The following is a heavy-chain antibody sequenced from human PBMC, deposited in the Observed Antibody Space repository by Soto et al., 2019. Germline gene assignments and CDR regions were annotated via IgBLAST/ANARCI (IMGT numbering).Heavy chain of an antibody. Sequence: SETLFLTCTVSGGSISSYYWSWIRQPPGKGLEWIGYIYYSGSTNYIPSLKSRVTISVDTSKNQFSLKLSSVTAADTAVYYCARVAAAAGSYWYFDYWGQGTLVTVSS. CDR1: GGSISSYY. D-gene: IGHD6-13*01. J-gene: IGHJ4*02. CDR3: ARVAAAAGSYWYFDY. V-gene: IGHV4-59*01. CDR2: IYYSGST.